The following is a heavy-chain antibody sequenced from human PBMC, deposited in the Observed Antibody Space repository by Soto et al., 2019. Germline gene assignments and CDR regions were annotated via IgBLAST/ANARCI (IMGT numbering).Heavy chain of an antibody. CDR2: ISGSGGST. CDR1: GFTFSSYA. CDR3: AKGGSTGRWPYYYGMDV. V-gene: IGHV3-23*01. J-gene: IGHJ6*02. Sequence: EVQLLESGGGLVQPGGSLRLSCAASGFTFSSYAMSWVRQAPGKGLEWVSAISGSGGSTYYADSVKGRFTISRDNSKNTLYLQMNSLRAKDTAVYYCAKGGSTGRWPYYYGMDVWGQGTTVTVSS. D-gene: IGHD2-2*01.